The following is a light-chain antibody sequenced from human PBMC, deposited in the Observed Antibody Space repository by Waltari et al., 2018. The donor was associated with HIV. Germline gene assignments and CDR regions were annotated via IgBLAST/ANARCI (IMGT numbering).Light chain of an antibody. V-gene: IGLV1-47*01. J-gene: IGLJ2*01. Sequence: QSVLTQPPSASGTPGQRVTISCSGSNPNIGSNYVYWYQHLPGAAPKLLIYRTNQRPSGVPDRFSGSNSGTSASLAISGLRSEDEADYYCAAWDDSLSGVIFGGGTKLTVL. CDR3: AAWDDSLSGVI. CDR1: NPNIGSNY. CDR2: RTN.